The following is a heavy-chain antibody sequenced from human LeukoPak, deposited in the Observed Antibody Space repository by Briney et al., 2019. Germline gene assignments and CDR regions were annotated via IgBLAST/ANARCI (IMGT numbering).Heavy chain of an antibody. CDR1: GFSFISYG. CDR3: PKEPFSSGPLRAFDI. J-gene: IGHJ3*02. CDR2: IRYDGSDK. V-gene: IGHV3-30*02. D-gene: IGHD3-22*01. Sequence: GRSLRLSCAASGFSFISYGMHWVRQAPGKGLEWVAFIRYDGSDKSYADSVKGRFTISRDNSKNTLYLQMNSLRAEHTAVYYCPKEPFSSGPLRAFDIWGQGTMVTVSS.